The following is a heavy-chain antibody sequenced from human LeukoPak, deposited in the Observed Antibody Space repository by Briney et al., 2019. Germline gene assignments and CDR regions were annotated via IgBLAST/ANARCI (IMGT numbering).Heavy chain of an antibody. CDR1: GGSISSYY. V-gene: IGHV4-59*01. CDR3: ARDGIAAAGRVPGWFDP. D-gene: IGHD6-13*01. Sequence: SETLSLTWTVSGGSISSYYWSWIRQPPGKGLEWIGYIYYSGSTNYNPSLKSRVTISVDTSKNQFSLKLSSVTAADTAVYYCARDGIAAAGRVPGWFDPWGQGTLVTVSS. CDR2: IYYSGST. J-gene: IGHJ5*02.